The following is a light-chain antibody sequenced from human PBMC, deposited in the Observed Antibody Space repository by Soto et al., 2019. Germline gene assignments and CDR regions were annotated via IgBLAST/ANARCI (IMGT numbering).Light chain of an antibody. V-gene: IGKV3-20*01. CDR1: QSVSSGY. J-gene: IGKJ1*01. CDR2: GAS. Sequence: ENVLTQSPCTLSLSPGERATLSCRASQSVSSGYLAWYQQKPGQAPRLLIYGASNRATGIPDRFSGSGSGTDFTLTISRLEPEDFAVYYCQQYGSSPRTFGQGTKADFK. CDR3: QQYGSSPRT.